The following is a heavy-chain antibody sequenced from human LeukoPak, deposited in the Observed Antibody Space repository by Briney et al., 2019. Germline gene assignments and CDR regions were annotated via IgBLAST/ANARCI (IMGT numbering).Heavy chain of an antibody. D-gene: IGHD6-13*01. V-gene: IGHV1-69*06. CDR1: GGTFSSYA. J-gene: IGHJ4*02. Sequence: ASVKVSCKASGGTFSSYAISWVRQAPGQGLEWMEGIIPIFGTANYAQKFQGRVTITADKSTSTAYMELSSLRSEDTAVYYCARVSAAAGPFDYWGQGTLVTVSS. CDR3: ARVSAAAGPFDY. CDR2: IIPIFGTA.